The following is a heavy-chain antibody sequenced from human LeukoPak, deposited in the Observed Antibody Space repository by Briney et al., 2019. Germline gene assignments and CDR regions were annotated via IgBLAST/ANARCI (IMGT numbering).Heavy chain of an antibody. CDR1: GYTFSNYV. CDR2: ISAYHGNK. CDR3: ARGKWELLVSAFDI. V-gene: IGHV1-18*01. Sequence: ASVKVSCKASGYTFSNYVVTWVRQAPGQGLEWMGWISAYHGNKQYAQNSQGRVTMTTDTSTSTAYMELRSLTSDETAMYYCARGKWELLVSAFDIWGQGTMVTVSS. D-gene: IGHD1-26*01. J-gene: IGHJ3*02.